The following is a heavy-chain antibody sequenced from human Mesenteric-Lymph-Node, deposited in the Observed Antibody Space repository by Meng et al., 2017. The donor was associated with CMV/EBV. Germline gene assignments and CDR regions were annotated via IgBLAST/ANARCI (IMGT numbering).Heavy chain of an antibody. CDR2: IYYSGST. V-gene: IGHV4-39*07. Sequence: QLQLQESGPGLVKPSGTLSLTCPVSGGSISSSSYYWGWIRQPPGKGLEWIGSIYYSGSTYYNPSLKSRVTISVDTSKNQFSLKLSSVTAADTAVYYCARDGDYYDSSGYNPFDYWGQGTLVTVSS. CDR3: ARDGDYYDSSGYNPFDY. D-gene: IGHD3-22*01. CDR1: GGSISSSSYY. J-gene: IGHJ4*02.